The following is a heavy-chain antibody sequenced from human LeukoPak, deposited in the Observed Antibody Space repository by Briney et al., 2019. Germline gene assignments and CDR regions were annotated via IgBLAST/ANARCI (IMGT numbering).Heavy chain of an antibody. V-gene: IGHV4-34*01. CDR2: INHSGGT. CDR3: ARIREAWDYGNYFDY. D-gene: IGHD4-17*01. J-gene: IGHJ4*02. Sequence: SETLSLTCAVYGGSFSGYYWSWIRQPPGKGLEWIGEINHSGGTNYNPSLKSRVTISVDTSKNQFSLKLSSVTAADTAVYYCARIREAWDYGNYFDYWGQGTLVTVSS. CDR1: GGSFSGYY.